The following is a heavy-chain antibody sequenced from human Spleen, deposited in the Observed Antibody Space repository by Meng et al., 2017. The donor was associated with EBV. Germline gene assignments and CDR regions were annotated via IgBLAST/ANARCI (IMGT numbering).Heavy chain of an antibody. D-gene: IGHD3/OR15-3a*01. Sequence: GAGWGVVQTGGSLRLPCGGCGMSAYWVHWVRQVPGKGLVWVSRINEDGSIVNYADSVKGRFTIFRDNAKNTVSLQMNSLRVEDTALYYCAKDCFGARDYWGQGTLVTVFS. CDR2: INEDGSIV. CDR1: GMSAYW. V-gene: IGHV3-74*01. J-gene: IGHJ4*02. CDR3: AKDCFGARDY.